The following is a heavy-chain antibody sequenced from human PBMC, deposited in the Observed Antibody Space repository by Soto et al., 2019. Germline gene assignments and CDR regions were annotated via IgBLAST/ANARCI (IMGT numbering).Heavy chain of an antibody. CDR3: ARRIAAAFGDWFDP. Sequence: SETLSLTCTVSGGSISSYYWSWIRQPPGKGLEWIGYIYYSGSTNYNPSLKSRVTISVDTSKNQFSLKLSSVTAADTAVYYCARRIAAAFGDWFDPWGQGTLVTVSS. CDR2: IYYSGST. V-gene: IGHV4-59*08. D-gene: IGHD6-6*01. J-gene: IGHJ5*02. CDR1: GGSISSYY.